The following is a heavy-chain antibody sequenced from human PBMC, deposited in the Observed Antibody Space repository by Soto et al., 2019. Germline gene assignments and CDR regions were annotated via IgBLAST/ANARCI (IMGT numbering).Heavy chain of an antibody. CDR1: GFAVSSNY. Sequence: GGSLRLSCAASGFAVSSNYMTWVRQAPGKGLEWVSVIHSGGDTHYADSVKGRFTISRDNSKNTLYLQMNSLRAEDTAVYYCARGSLYCISTSCYGTGGYGMDVWGQGTTVTAP. CDR3: ARGSLYCISTSCYGTGGYGMDV. J-gene: IGHJ6*02. V-gene: IGHV3-53*01. D-gene: IGHD2-2*01. CDR2: IHSGGDT.